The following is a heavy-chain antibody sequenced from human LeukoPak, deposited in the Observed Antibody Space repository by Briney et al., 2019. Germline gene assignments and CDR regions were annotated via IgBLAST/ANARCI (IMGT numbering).Heavy chain of an antibody. CDR2: ISSSSSTI. Sequence: GGSLRLSCAASGFTFSSYSMNWVRQAPGKGLEWVSYISSSSSTIYYADSVKGRFTISGDNAKNSLYLQMNSLRDEDTAVYYCARGVARDYYGSGSYQGVWGQGTTVTVSS. D-gene: IGHD3-10*01. CDR3: ARGVARDYYGSGSYQGV. V-gene: IGHV3-48*02. CDR1: GFTFSSYS. J-gene: IGHJ6*02.